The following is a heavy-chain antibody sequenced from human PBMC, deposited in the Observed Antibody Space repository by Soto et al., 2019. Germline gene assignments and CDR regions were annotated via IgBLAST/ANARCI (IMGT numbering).Heavy chain of an antibody. Sequence: EVQLVESGGGLVQPGGSLRLSCAASGFTVSSNYMSWVRQAPGKGLEWVSVIYSGGSTYYADSVKGRFTISRDNSKNTLYLRMNSLRAEDTAVYYCARDRALVNAFDIWGQGTMVTVSS. CDR2: IYSGGST. D-gene: IGHD3-10*01. V-gene: IGHV3-66*01. CDR3: ARDRALVNAFDI. J-gene: IGHJ3*02. CDR1: GFTVSSNY.